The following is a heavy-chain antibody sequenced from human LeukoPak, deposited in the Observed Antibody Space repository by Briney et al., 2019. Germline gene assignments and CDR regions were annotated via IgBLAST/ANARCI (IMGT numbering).Heavy chain of an antibody. D-gene: IGHD3-22*01. CDR2: TYYRSKWYN. CDR1: GDSVSSNSAA. V-gene: IGHV6-1*01. J-gene: IGHJ4*02. Sequence: SQTLSLTCAISGDSVSSNSAAWNWIRQSPSRGLEWLGRTYYRSKWYNDYAVSVKSRITINPDTSKNQFSLQLNSVTPEDTAVYYCARSSALDKTYYYDSSGYYPPYYFDYWGQGTLVTVSS. CDR3: ARSSALDKTYYYDSSGYYPPYYFDY.